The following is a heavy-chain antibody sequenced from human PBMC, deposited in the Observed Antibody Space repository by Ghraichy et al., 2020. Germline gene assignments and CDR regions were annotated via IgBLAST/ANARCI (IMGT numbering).Heavy chain of an antibody. D-gene: IGHD2-15*01. CDR1: GFSFSNAW. CDR2: IFSDGSGA. V-gene: IGHV3-74*01. J-gene: IGHJ1*01. Sequence: SCAASGFSFSNAWMHWVRQAPGKGLVWVSRIFSDGSGAIYADSVRGRFTISRDNAKSTVYLQMESLRDDDTAVYYCARDVAYSFHHWGQGTLVTVSS. CDR3: ARDVAYSFHH.